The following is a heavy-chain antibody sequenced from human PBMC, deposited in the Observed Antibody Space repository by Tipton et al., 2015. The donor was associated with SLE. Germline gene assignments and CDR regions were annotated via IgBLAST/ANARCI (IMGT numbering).Heavy chain of an antibody. Sequence: LRLSCAVYGGSFSGYYWSWIRQPPGKGLEWIGEINHSGSTNYNPSLKSRVTISVDTSKNQFSLKLSSVTAADTAVYYCARRQIAAAGTKWFDPWGQGTLVTVSS. V-gene: IGHV4-34*01. D-gene: IGHD6-13*01. CDR2: INHSGST. CDR1: GGSFSGYY. J-gene: IGHJ5*02. CDR3: ARRQIAAAGTKWFDP.